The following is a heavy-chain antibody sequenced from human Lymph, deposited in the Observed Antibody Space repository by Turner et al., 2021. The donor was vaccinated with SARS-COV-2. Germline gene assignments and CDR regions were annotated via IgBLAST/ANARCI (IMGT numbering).Heavy chain of an antibody. D-gene: IGHD5-12*01. J-gene: IGHJ3*02. Sequence: VQLVESGGGVLQPGRSLRLSCAASEFTFSSYGMHWVRQAPGKGLEWVAVISYDGSNRHYADSVKGRFTISRDNSKNTLYLQMNGLRAEDTAVYYCARDYPPKDGYNPAGGFDIWGQGTMVTVSS. V-gene: IGHV3-30-3*01. CDR1: EFTFSSYG. CDR3: ARDYPPKDGYNPAGGFDI. CDR2: ISYDGSNR.